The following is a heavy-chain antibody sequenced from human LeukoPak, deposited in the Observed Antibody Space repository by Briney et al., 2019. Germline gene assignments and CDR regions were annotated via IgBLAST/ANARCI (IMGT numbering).Heavy chain of an antibody. D-gene: IGHD3-22*01. CDR3: ARDGDSSGYYAAFDI. J-gene: IGHJ3*02. CDR1: GFTFSSYS. V-gene: IGHV3-48*02. Sequence: GGSLRLSCAASGFTFSSYSMNWVRQAPGKGLEWLSYISSSSSIIYYADSVKGRFTISRDNAKHSLYLQMNSLRDEDTAVYYCARDGDSSGYYAAFDIWGQGTMVTVSS. CDR2: ISSSSSII.